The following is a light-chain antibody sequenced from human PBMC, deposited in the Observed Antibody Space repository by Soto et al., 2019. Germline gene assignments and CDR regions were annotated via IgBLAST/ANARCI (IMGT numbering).Light chain of an antibody. Sequence: SALTQPPSASGSPGQSVTISCTGTSIYVGGYDYVSWYQQHPGKAPKSIIFEVTKRSSGVPARFSGSKSANTSSLTVAGLLAEDDAHYFCAAYAGSRIPYVFGTGPKLTVL. J-gene: IGLJ1*01. V-gene: IGLV2-8*01. CDR1: SIYVGGYDY. CDR3: AAYAGSRIPYV. CDR2: EVT.